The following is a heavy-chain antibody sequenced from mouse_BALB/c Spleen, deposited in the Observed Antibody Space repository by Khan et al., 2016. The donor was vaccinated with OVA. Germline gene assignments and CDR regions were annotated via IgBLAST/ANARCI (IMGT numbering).Heavy chain of an antibody. Sequence: QMQLEESGAELVKPGASVKLSCKASGYTFTSYYMYWLKQRPGQGLEWIGEINPSTGGTNFNEKFKSKATLTVDKSSSTAYMQLSSLTSEDSAVYYGTRRGTARATLWFAYWGQGTLVTVSA. J-gene: IGHJ3*01. D-gene: IGHD3-2*01. CDR1: GYTFTSYY. CDR2: INPSTGGT. CDR3: TRRGTARATLWFAY. V-gene: IGHV1S81*02.